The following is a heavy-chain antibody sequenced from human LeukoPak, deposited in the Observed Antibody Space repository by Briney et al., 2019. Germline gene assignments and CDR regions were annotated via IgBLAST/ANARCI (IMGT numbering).Heavy chain of an antibody. D-gene: IGHD5-12*01. CDR1: GGSISSSSYY. Sequence: PSETLSLTCTVSGGSISSSSYYWGWIRQPPGKGLEWIGSIYYSGSTYYNPSLKSRVTISVDTSKNQFSLKLSSVTAADTAVYYCARGIISGYVDYSSAFDYWGQGTLVTVSS. J-gene: IGHJ4*02. CDR3: ARGIISGYVDYSSAFDY. V-gene: IGHV4-39*07. CDR2: IYYSGST.